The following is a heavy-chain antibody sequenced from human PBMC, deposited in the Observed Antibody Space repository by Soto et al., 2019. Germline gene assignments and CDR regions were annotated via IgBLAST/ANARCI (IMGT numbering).Heavy chain of an antibody. CDR2: MNPNSGNT. CDR1: GYTFTSYG. Sequence: ASVKVSCKASGYTFTSYGISWVRQAPGQGLEWMGWMNPNSGNTGYAQKFQGRVTMTRNTSISTAYMELSSLRSEDTAVYYCARGVGANIVATNCYYMDVWGKGTTVTVSS. D-gene: IGHD5-12*01. J-gene: IGHJ6*03. CDR3: ARGVGANIVATNCYYMDV. V-gene: IGHV1-8*02.